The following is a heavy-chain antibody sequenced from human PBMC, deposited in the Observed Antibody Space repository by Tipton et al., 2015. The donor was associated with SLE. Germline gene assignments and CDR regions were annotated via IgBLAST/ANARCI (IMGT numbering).Heavy chain of an antibody. D-gene: IGHD5-24*01. V-gene: IGHV4-61*09. Sequence: TLSLTCTVSGGSISSGSYYWSWIRQPAGKGLEWIGYIYTSGSTNYNPSLKSRVTISVDTSKNQFSLKLSSVTAADTAVYYCARGLRDGYNSPLLDYWGQGTLVTASS. J-gene: IGHJ4*01. CDR1: GGSISSGSYY. CDR3: ARGLRDGYNSPLLDY. CDR2: IYTSGST.